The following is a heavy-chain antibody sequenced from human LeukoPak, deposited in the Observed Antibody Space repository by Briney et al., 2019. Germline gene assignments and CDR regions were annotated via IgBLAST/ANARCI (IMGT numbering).Heavy chain of an antibody. D-gene: IGHD1-1*01. CDR1: GNSISSXY. CDR3: AREGTSGTNLNWLDP. CDR2: IYYSGSI. J-gene: IGHJ5*02. V-gene: IGHV4-59*01. Sequence: SETLSLTCSVSGNSISSXYWXWIRLPPGXXXXXXXHIYYSGSINYNPSLXSRVTISVDTSKNQFSLKLSSVTAADTALYYCAREGTSGTNLNWLDPWGQGTLVTVSS.